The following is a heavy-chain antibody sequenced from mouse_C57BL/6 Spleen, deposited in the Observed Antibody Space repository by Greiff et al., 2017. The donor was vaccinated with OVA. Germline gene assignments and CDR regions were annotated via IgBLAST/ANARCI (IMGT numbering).Heavy chain of an antibody. Sequence: QVQLQQSGAELARPGASVKLSCKASGYTFTSYGISWVKQSTGQGLEWIGEIYPRSGNTYYNEKFKGKATLTADKSSSTAYMELRSLTSEDSAVYFCARSGGTDWYFDVWGTGTTVTVSS. D-gene: IGHD2-14*01. CDR2: IYPRSGNT. J-gene: IGHJ1*03. V-gene: IGHV1-81*01. CDR1: GYTFTSYG. CDR3: ARSGGTDWYFDV.